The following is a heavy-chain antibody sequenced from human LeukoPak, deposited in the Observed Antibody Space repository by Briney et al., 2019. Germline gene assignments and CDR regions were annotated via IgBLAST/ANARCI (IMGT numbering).Heavy chain of an antibody. CDR2: IRYDGSNK. J-gene: IGHJ1*01. V-gene: IGHV3-30*02. CDR1: GFAFSSYG. Sequence: GGSLRLSCAASGFAFSSYGMHWVRQAPGKGLEWVAFIRYDGSNKYYADSVKGRFTISRDNSKNMLYLQMNSLRAEDTAVYYCAKDYYDSSGYYFAEYFQHWGQGTLVTVSS. D-gene: IGHD3-22*01. CDR3: AKDYYDSSGYYFAEYFQH.